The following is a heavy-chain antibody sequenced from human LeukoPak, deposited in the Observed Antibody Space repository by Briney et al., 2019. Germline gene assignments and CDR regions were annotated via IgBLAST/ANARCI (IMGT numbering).Heavy chain of an antibody. CDR2: INSSSSTI. V-gene: IGHV3-48*01. D-gene: IGHD3-9*01. CDR1: GFTFSSYA. Sequence: GRSLRLSCAASGFTFSSYAMHWVRQAPGKGLEWVSYINSSSSTIYYADSVKGRFTISRDNAKNSLYLQMNSLRAEDTAVYYCARDQRYFDWLSYYYYYYMDVWGKGTTVTVSS. CDR3: ARDQRYFDWLSYYYYYYMDV. J-gene: IGHJ6*03.